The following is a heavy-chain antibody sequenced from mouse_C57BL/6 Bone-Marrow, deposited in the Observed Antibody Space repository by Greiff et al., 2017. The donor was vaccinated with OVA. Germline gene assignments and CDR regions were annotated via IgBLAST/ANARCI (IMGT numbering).Heavy chain of an antibody. Sequence: QVHVKQSGAELARPGASVKLSCKASGYTFTSYGISWVKQRTGQGLEWIGEIYPRSGNTYYNEKFKGKATLTADKSSSTAYMELRSLTSEDSAVYFCARRRTGSYAMDYWGQGTSVTVSS. CDR3: ARRRTGSYAMDY. V-gene: IGHV1-81*01. J-gene: IGHJ4*01. CDR1: GYTFTSYG. CDR2: IYPRSGNT.